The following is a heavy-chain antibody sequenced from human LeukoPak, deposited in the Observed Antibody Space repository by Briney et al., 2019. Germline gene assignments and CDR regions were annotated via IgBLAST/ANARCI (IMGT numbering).Heavy chain of an antibody. Sequence: GGSLRLSCAASGFTFSSYGMHWVRQAPGKGLEWVAFIRYDGSNKYYADSVKGRFTISRDNSKNTLYLQMNSLRVEDTAVYYCATPSGDYGDAFDIWGQGTMVTVSS. V-gene: IGHV3-30*02. J-gene: IGHJ3*02. CDR2: IRYDGSNK. CDR1: GFTFSSYG. CDR3: ATPSGDYGDAFDI. D-gene: IGHD4-17*01.